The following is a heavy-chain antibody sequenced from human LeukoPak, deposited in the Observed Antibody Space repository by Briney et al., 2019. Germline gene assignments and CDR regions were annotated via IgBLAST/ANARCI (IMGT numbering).Heavy chain of an antibody. CDR3: APLGYCSGDDCHRPY. CDR2: IYHSGST. Sequence: PSETLSLTCAVSVGSISSHNWWSWVRQPPGRGLEWIGEIYHSGSTNYNPSLKSRVTISVDKSKNQFSLKLNSVTAADTAVYYCAPLGYCSGDDCHRPYWSQGALVTVSS. CDR1: VGSISSHNW. D-gene: IGHD2-15*01. V-gene: IGHV4-4*02. J-gene: IGHJ4*02.